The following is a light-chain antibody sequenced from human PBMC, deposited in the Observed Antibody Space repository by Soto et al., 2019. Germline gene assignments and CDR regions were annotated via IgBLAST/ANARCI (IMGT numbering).Light chain of an antibody. V-gene: IGKV1-39*01. CDR2: AAS. CDR3: KQSYSTPLT. CDR1: QSISSY. J-gene: IGKJ1*01. Sequence: DIQMTQSPSSLSASAGDRVTITCRASQSISSYLNWYQQKPGKAPKLLIYAASSLQSGVPSRFSGSGSGTDFTLTISRLQPEDFATYYCKQSYSTPLTFCQGTKVDI.